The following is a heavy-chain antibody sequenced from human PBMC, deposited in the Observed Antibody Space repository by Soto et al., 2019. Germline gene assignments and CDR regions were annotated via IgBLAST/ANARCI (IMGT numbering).Heavy chain of an antibody. D-gene: IGHD2-2*01. Sequence: GGSLRLSCAASGFTFSSYAMSRVRQAPGKGLEWVSAISGSGGSTYYADSVRGRFTISRDNSKNTLYLQMNSLRAEDTAVYYWAKVEYGDIVVVPAAVDYWRQGTLDTVSS. CDR3: AKVEYGDIVVVPAAVDY. CDR2: ISGSGGST. CDR1: GFTFSSYA. V-gene: IGHV3-23*01. J-gene: IGHJ4*02.